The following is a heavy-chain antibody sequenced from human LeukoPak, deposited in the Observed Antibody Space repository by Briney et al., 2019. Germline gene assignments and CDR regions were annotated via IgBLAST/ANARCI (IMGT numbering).Heavy chain of an antibody. CDR2: IYPGDSDT. Sequence: GESLKISCKGSGYIFTSCSIGWVRQMPGKGLEWMGIIYPGDSDTRYSPSFQGQVTISADKSISTAYLQWSSLKASDTAMYYCARRVADYYDSSGYRLFDYWGQGTLVTVSS. J-gene: IGHJ4*02. D-gene: IGHD3-22*01. V-gene: IGHV5-51*01. CDR3: ARRVADYYDSSGYRLFDY. CDR1: GYIFTSCS.